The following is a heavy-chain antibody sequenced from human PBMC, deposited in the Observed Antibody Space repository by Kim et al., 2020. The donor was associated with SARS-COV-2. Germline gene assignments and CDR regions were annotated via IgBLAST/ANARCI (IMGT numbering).Heavy chain of an antibody. V-gene: IGHV4-59*13. Sequence: SETLSLTCTVSGGSISSYYWSWIRQPPGKGLEWIGYIYYSGSTNYNPSLKSRVTISVDTSKNQFSLKLSSVTAADTAVYYCARDSPGRADGFHGMDVWGQGTTVTVSS. CDR1: GGSISSYY. D-gene: IGHD3-10*01. CDR3: ARDSPGRADGFHGMDV. CDR2: IYYSGST. J-gene: IGHJ6*02.